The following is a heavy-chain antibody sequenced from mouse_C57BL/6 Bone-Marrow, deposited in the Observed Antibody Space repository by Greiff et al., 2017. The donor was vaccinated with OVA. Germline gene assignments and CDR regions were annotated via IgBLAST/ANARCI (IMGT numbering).Heavy chain of an antibody. D-gene: IGHD2-5*01. CDR1: GYTFTSYW. CDR3: ARRDYSNSWFAY. J-gene: IGHJ3*01. CDR2: IDPSDSYT. Sequence: VQLQQPGAELVMPGASVKLSCKASGYTFTSYWMHWVKQRPGQGLEWIGEIDPSDSYTNYNQKFKGKSTLTVDKSSSTAYMQLSSLTSEDSAVYYCARRDYSNSWFAYWGQGTLVTVSA. V-gene: IGHV1-69*01.